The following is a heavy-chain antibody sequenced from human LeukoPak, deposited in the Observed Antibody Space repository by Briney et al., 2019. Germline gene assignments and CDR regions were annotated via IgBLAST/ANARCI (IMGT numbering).Heavy chain of an antibody. V-gene: IGHV5-51*01. J-gene: IGHJ4*02. D-gene: IGHD6-19*01. CDR2: IYPGDSDT. CDR1: GFTFTRHW. CDR3: ARTLVFRSSGWYFDY. Sequence: GESLKISCTVSGFTFTRHWIAWVRQMPGKGLEWMGIIYPGDSDTRYSPSFQGQVTISADKSISTAYLQWSSLKASDTAMYYCARTLVFRSSGWYFDYWGQGTLVTVSS.